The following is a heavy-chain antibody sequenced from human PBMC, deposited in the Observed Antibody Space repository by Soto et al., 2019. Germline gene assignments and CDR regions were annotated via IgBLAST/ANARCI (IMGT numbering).Heavy chain of an antibody. CDR2: ISGNGATT. D-gene: IGHD2-8*01. Sequence: EVHLLQSGGGLVQPGGSLRLSCEASGFSFSIYAMSWVRQAPGKGLEWVSAISGNGATTFSADSMKGRFNISRDNSRDTLYRHMSSLTAKDTAVYFCAREQCSLLDRYCADGAVDWVDPWGRGTLVTVSS. V-gene: IGHV3-23*01. CDR1: GFSFSIYA. J-gene: IGHJ5*02. CDR3: AREQCSLLDRYCADGAVDWVDP.